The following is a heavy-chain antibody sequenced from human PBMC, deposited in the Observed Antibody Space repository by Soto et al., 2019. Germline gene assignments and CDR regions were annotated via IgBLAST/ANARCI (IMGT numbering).Heavy chain of an antibody. J-gene: IGHJ4*02. CDR2: IFYSGST. CDR1: GGSISSYY. CDR3: ARRYSSSSDY. V-gene: IGHV4-59*08. Sequence: SETLSLTCTVSGGSISSYYWSWIRQPPGKGLEWIGYIFYSGSTNYNPSLKSRVTISVDTSKNQFSLKLSSVTAADTAVYYCARRYSSSSDYWGQGALVTVSS. D-gene: IGHD6-13*01.